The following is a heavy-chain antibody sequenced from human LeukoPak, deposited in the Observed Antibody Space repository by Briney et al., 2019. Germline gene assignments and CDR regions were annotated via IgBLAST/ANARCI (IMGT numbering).Heavy chain of an antibody. Sequence: GGSLRLSCAASGFTFSSYAMSWVRQAPGKGLEWVSAISGSGGSTYYADSVKGRFTISRDNSKNTLYLQMNSLRAEDTAVYYCARDPSAERAYCGGDCYSNWFDPWGQGTLVTVSS. V-gene: IGHV3-23*01. CDR1: GFTFSSYA. CDR2: ISGSGGST. CDR3: ARDPSAERAYCGGDCYSNWFDP. J-gene: IGHJ5*02. D-gene: IGHD2-21*02.